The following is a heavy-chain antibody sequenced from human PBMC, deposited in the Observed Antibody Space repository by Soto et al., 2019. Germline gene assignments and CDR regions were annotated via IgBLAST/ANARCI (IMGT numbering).Heavy chain of an antibody. CDR3: TTEKTAMVTFGYYYYGMDV. D-gene: IGHD5-18*01. J-gene: IGHJ6*02. Sequence: GGSLRLSCPASGFTFSNAWMNWVRQAPGKGLEWVGRIKSKTDGGTTDYAAPVKGRFTISRDDSKNTLYLQMNSLKTEDTAVYYCTTEKTAMVTFGYYYYGMDVWGQGTTVTVSS. CDR2: IKSKTDGGTT. CDR1: GFTFSNAW. V-gene: IGHV3-15*07.